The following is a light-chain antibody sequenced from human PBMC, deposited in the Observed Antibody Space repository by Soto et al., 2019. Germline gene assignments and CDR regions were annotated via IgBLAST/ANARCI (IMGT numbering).Light chain of an antibody. Sequence: ETVLTQSPATLSLSPGETATLSCRASESVDIYLAWYQQKPGQARRLLIYHASNRATGIPARFSGSGSGTDFTLTIRSLEPEDSAVYYCQQRRNWPPLTFGGGTRVEIK. CDR3: QQRRNWPPLT. V-gene: IGKV3-11*01. J-gene: IGKJ4*01. CDR1: ESVDIY. CDR2: HAS.